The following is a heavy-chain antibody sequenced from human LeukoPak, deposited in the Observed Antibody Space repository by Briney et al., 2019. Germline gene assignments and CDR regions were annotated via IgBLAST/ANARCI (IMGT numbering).Heavy chain of an antibody. V-gene: IGHV1-8*03. J-gene: IGHJ4*02. CDR1: GYTFTSYD. Sequence: ASVKVSCKASGYTFTSYDINWVRQATGQGLEWMGWMNPNSGNTGYAQKFQGRVTITRNTSISTAYMELSSLRSEDTAVYYCAIGSSSTSCYENWGQGTLVIVSS. CDR3: AIGSSSTSCYEN. CDR2: MNPNSGNT. D-gene: IGHD2-2*01.